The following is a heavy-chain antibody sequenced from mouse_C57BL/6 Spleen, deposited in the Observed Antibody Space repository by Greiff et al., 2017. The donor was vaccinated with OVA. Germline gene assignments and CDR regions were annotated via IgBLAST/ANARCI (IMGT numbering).Heavy chain of an antibody. CDR2: ISYDGSN. D-gene: IGHD2-4*01. Sequence: EVQVVESGPGLVKPSQSLSLTCSVTGYSITSGYYWNWIRQFPGNKLEWMGYISYDGSNNYNPSLKNRISITRDTSKNQFFLKLNSVTTEDTATYYCARKGDIYYDYDNYFDYWGQGTTLTVSS. J-gene: IGHJ2*01. CDR3: ARKGDIYYDYDNYFDY. CDR1: GYSITSGYY. V-gene: IGHV3-6*01.